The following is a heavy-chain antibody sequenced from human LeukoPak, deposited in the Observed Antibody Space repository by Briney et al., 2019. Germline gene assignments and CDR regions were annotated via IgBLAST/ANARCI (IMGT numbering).Heavy chain of an antibody. V-gene: IGHV1-2*02. J-gene: IGHJ4*02. CDR2: INPNSGGT. CDR3: AREDYYDSSGHDY. D-gene: IGHD3-22*01. Sequence: GASVKVSCKASGYTFTGYYMHWARQAPGQGLEWMGWINPNSGGTNYAQKFQGRVTMTRDTSISTAYMELSRLRSDDTAVYYCAREDYYDSSGHDYWGQGTLVTVSS. CDR1: GYTFTGYY.